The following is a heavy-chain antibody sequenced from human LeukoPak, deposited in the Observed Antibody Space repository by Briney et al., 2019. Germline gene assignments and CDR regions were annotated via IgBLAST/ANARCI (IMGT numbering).Heavy chain of an antibody. D-gene: IGHD6-6*01. CDR3: ARDKGTSYLSSFDY. CDR2: IYSGGST. Sequence: GGSLRLSCAASGFIFSSYWMSWVRQAPGKGLEWVSVIYSGGSTYYADSVKGRFTISRDNSKNTLYLQMNSLRAEDTAVYYCARDKGTSYLSSFDYWGQGTLVTVSS. J-gene: IGHJ4*02. V-gene: IGHV3-66*01. CDR1: GFIFSSYW.